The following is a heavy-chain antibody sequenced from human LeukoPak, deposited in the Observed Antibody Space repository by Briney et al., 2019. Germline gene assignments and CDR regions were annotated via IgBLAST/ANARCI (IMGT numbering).Heavy chain of an antibody. V-gene: IGHV4-39*07. CDR2: IYYSGST. CDR3: ARKGLRYPLLDY. Sequence: SETLSLTCTVSGGSISSSSYYWGWIRQPPGKGLEWIGSIYYSGSTYFNPSLKSRVTISVDTSKNQFSLKLSSVIAADTAVYYCARKGLRYPLLDYWGQGTLVTVSS. CDR1: GGSISSSSYY. J-gene: IGHJ4*02. D-gene: IGHD3-9*01.